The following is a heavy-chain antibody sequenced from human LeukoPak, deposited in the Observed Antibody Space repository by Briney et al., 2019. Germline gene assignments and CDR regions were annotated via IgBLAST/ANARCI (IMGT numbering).Heavy chain of an antibody. V-gene: IGHV3-21*01. CDR2: ITSSSSYI. Sequence: GGSLRLSCAASGFTFSSYNMNWVGQAPGKGLEWVSSITSSSSYIYYADSVKGRFTISRDNAKNSLYLQINSLRAEDTAVYYCARDPYSGGYGDYYYYYMDVWGKGTTVTISS. CDR1: GFTFSSYN. J-gene: IGHJ6*03. CDR3: ARDPYSGGYGDYYYYYMDV. D-gene: IGHD1-26*01.